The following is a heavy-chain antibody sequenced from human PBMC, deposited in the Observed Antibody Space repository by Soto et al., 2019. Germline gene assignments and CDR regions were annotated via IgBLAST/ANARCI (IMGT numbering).Heavy chain of an antibody. J-gene: IGHJ6*02. Sequence: QVQLVESGGGVVQPGRSLRLSCAASGFTFSSMHWVRQAPGKGLEWVAIISYDGNNKYYLDSVKGRFTISRDNSQNTLYLQMNSLRAEDTAVYYCTKDGVAADGMDVWCHGTTVTVSS. CDR3: TKDGVAADGMDV. CDR1: GFTFSS. CDR2: ISYDGNNK. D-gene: IGHD6-19*01. V-gene: IGHV3-30*18.